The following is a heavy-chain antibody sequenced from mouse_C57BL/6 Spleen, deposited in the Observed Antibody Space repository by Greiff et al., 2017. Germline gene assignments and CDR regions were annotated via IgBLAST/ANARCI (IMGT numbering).Heavy chain of an antibody. J-gene: IGHJ4*01. CDR2: IYPGDGAT. D-gene: IGHD1-1*01. Sequence: QVQLQQSGPELVKPGASVKISCKASGYAFSSSWMNWVKQRPGKGLEWIGRIYPGDGATNYNGKFKGKATLTADKSSSTAYMQLSSLTSEDSAVYFCARGNYGSSPHYYARDYWGQGTSVTVSS. V-gene: IGHV1-82*01. CDR1: GYAFSSSW. CDR3: ARGNYGSSPHYYARDY.